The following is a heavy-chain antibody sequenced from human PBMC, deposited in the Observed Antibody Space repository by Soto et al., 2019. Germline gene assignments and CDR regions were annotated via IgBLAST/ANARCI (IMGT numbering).Heavy chain of an antibody. D-gene: IGHD3-3*01. J-gene: IGHJ5*02. Sequence: PGGSLRLSCSASGFTFSSYAMHWFRQAPGKGLEYVSAISSNGGSTYYADSVKGRFTISRDNSKNTLYLQMSSLRAEDTAVYYCVKDRDYDFWSGYFNWFDPWGQGTLVTVSS. CDR1: GFTFSSYA. V-gene: IGHV3-64D*08. CDR3: VKDRDYDFWSGYFNWFDP. CDR2: ISSNGGST.